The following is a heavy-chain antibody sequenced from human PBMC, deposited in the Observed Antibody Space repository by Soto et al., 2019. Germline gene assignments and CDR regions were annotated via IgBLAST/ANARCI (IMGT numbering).Heavy chain of an antibody. D-gene: IGHD3-3*01. CDR2: IYPGDSDT. Sequence: EVQLVQSGAEVKKSGESLKISCMGSGYKVSTWHNFTSYWIAWVRQMPGEGLEWMGIIYPGDSDTRYSPSFQGQVTISADKSINSVYLQWSSLKASDTATYYCARLGFNYDFLSGYYNVHHYYGIDVWGQGTTVTVSS. J-gene: IGHJ6*02. V-gene: IGHV5-51*03. CDR1: GYKVSTWHNFTSYW. CDR3: ARLGFNYDFLSGYYNVHHYYGIDV.